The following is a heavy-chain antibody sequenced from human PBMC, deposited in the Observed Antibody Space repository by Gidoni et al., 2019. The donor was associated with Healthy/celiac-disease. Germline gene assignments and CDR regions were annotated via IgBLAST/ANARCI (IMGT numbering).Heavy chain of an antibody. V-gene: IGHV3-30-3*01. D-gene: IGHD3-3*01. J-gene: IGHJ5*02. Sequence: QVQLVESGGGVVQPGRCLRLSCAASGFTCSSYAMHWVRQAPGKGLEWVAVISYDGSNKYYADSVKGRFTISRDNSKNTLYLQMNSLRAEDTAVYYCARGRYYDFWSGWKNNWFDPWGQGTLVTDSS. CDR2: ISYDGSNK. CDR3: ARGRYYDFWSGWKNNWFDP. CDR1: GFTCSSYA.